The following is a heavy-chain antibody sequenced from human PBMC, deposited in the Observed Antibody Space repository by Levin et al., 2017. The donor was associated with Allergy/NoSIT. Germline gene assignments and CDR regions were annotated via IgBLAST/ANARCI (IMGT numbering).Heavy chain of an antibody. D-gene: IGHD3-10*01. CDR2: MNPNSGNT. Sequence: GESLKISCKASGYTFTSYDINWVRQATGQGLEWMGWMNPNSGNTGYAQKFQGRVTMTRNTSISTAYMELSSLRSEDTAVYYCARGARSLGYWGQGTLVTVSS. J-gene: IGHJ4*02. CDR1: GYTFTSYD. V-gene: IGHV1-8*01. CDR3: ARGARSLGY.